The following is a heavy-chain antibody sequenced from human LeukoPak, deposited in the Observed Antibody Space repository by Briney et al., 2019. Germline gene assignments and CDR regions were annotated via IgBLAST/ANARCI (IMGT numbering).Heavy chain of an antibody. V-gene: IGHV1-24*01. CDR1: GYTLTELS. CDR2: FDPEDGET. D-gene: IGHD2-2*01. CDR3: ATTTQDCSSTSCPTEFDY. J-gene: IGHJ4*02. Sequence: ASVKVSCKVSGYTLTELSMHWVRQAPGKGLEWMGGFDPEDGETIYAQKFQGRVTMTEDTSTDTVYMELSSLRSEDTAVHYCATTTQDCSSTSCPTEFDYWGQGTLVTVSS.